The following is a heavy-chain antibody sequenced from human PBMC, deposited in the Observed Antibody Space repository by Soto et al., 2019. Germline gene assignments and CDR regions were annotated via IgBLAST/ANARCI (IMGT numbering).Heavy chain of an antibody. CDR2: FDPEDGET. Sequence: GASVKVSCKVSGYTLTELSMHWVRQAPGKGLEWMGGFDPEDGETIYAQKFQGRVTMTEDTSTDTAYMELSSLRSEDTAVYYCATFLISSSDLYYFDYWGQGTLVTVSS. J-gene: IGHJ4*02. CDR1: GYTLTELS. D-gene: IGHD6-6*01. V-gene: IGHV1-24*01. CDR3: ATFLISSSDLYYFDY.